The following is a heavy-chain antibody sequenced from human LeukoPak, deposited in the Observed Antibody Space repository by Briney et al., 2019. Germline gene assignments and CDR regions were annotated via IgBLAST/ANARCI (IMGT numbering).Heavy chain of an antibody. D-gene: IGHD6-13*01. CDR1: GFTFSSYG. CDR3: AKDNGWQQLVNYFDY. Sequence: PGGSLRLSCAASGFTFSSYGMHWVRQAPGKGLEWVAVISYDGSNKYYADSVKGRFTISRDNSKNTLYLQMNSLRAEDTAVYYCAKDNGWQQLVNYFDYWGQGTLVTVSS. J-gene: IGHJ4*02. CDR2: ISYDGSNK. V-gene: IGHV3-30*18.